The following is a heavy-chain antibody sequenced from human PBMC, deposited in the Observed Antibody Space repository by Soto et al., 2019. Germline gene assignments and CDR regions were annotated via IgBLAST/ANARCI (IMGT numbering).Heavy chain of an antibody. V-gene: IGHV3-7*01. Sequence: PGGSLRLSCAASGFTFSSYWMSWVRQAPGKGLEWVANIKQDGSEKYYVDSVKGRFTISRDNAKNSLYLQMNSLRAEDTAVYYCARRASSSWYEDYMDVWGKGTTVPSP. CDR2: IKQDGSEK. CDR3: ARRASSSWYEDYMDV. CDR1: GFTFSSYW. D-gene: IGHD6-13*01. J-gene: IGHJ6*03.